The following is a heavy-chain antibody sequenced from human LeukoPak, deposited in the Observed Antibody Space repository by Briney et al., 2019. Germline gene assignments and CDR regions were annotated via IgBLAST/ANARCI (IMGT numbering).Heavy chain of an antibody. CDR2: INGDGTST. D-gene: IGHD3-16*01. J-gene: IGHJ4*02. CDR1: GFTFSTYW. CDR3: ARGFWGWEVDY. V-gene: IGHV3-74*01. Sequence: GGSLRLSCAASGFTFSTYWMLWVRQVPGKGLMSVSRINGDGTSTNYADSVKGRFTISRDNAKNTLYLQMNSLRAEDTAIYYCARGFWGWEVDYWGQGTLVTASS.